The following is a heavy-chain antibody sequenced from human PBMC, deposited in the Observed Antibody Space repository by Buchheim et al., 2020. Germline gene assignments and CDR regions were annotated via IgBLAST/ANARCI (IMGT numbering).Heavy chain of an antibody. CDR2: IYYSGST. CDR1: GDSINSRTYY. D-gene: IGHD6-19*01. CDR3: AREVAVAGTGGSFDY. Sequence: QLQLQESGPGLVRPSETLSLTCTVSGDSINSRTYYWAWIRQPPGKGLEWIGSIYYSGSTSYSPSLKSRVTIFVDTSKNQFSLNLNSVTAADSAVYYCAREVAVAGTGGSFDYWGQGTL. J-gene: IGHJ4*02. V-gene: IGHV4-39*02.